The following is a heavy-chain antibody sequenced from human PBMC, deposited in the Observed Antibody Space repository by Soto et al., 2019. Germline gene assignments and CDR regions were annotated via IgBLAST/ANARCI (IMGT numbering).Heavy chain of an antibody. V-gene: IGHV3-30*18. CDR3: AKQIPEYYCGSGRFDY. CDR1: GFTFSSYG. CDR2: ISYDGSNK. J-gene: IGHJ4*02. Sequence: GGSLRLSCAASGFTFSSYGMHWVRQAPGKGLEWVAVISYDGSNKYYADSVKGRFTISRDNSKNTLHLQMNSLRAEDTAVYYCAKQIPEYYCGSGRFDYWGQGTLVTVSS. D-gene: IGHD3-10*01.